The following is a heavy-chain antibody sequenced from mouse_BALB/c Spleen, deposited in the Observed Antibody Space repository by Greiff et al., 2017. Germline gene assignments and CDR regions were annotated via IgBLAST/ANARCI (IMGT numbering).Heavy chain of an antibody. Sequence: EVQGVESGGGLVKPGGSLKLSCAASGFTFSSYAMSWVRQTPEKRLEWVASISSGGSTYYPDSVKGRFTISRDNARNILYLQMSSLRSEDTAMYYCARLLLKYAMDYWGQGTSVTVSS. CDR2: ISSGGST. J-gene: IGHJ4*01. CDR1: GFTFSSYA. D-gene: IGHD1-3*01. CDR3: ARLLLKYAMDY. V-gene: IGHV5-6-5*01.